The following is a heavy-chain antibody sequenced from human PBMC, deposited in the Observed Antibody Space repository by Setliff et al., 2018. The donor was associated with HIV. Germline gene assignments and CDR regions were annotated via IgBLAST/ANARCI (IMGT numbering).Heavy chain of an antibody. Sequence: GSSVKVSCKASGYTFTNYIMNWVRQAPGHGLEWMGWSNTNPGNPTYAQGFTGRFVFSLATSVSTAYLQSSSLKVEDTAVDYCARVGCSSTTCPWDWYFDLWGRGTLVTVSS. V-gene: IGHV7-4-1*02. CDR3: ARVGCSSTTCPWDWYFDL. D-gene: IGHD2-2*01. CDR2: SNTNPGNP. CDR1: GYTFTNYI. J-gene: IGHJ2*01.